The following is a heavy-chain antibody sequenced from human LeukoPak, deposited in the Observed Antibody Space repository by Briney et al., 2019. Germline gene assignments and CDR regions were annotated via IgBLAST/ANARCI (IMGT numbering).Heavy chain of an antibody. Sequence: GGSLRLSCAASGFTFSSYSMNWLRQAPGKGLEWVSYNSSSSYIYYADSVKGRYTISRDNAKTSLSLQINSLSAEDTAVYYCERANYYYASGSLDMDVWGKGTTVTVSS. CDR1: GFTFSSYS. CDR2: NSSSSYI. D-gene: IGHD3-10*01. J-gene: IGHJ6*03. V-gene: IGHV3-21*01. CDR3: ERANYYYASGSLDMDV.